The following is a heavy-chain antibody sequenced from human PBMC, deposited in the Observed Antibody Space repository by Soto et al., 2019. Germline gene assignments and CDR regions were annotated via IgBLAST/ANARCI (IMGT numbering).Heavy chain of an antibody. V-gene: IGHV1-18*01. CDR1: GYSFTTYG. CDR2: ISAYNGNT. Sequence: QVQLVQSGAEVKKPGASVKVSCKASGYSFTTYGINWVRQAPGQGLEWMGWISAYNGNTNYAQKLQDRVTMTTDTSTSTVYTELRNLRSDDPAIYFCARDQVAGRQGWFDPCGQGPLVTVSS. D-gene: IGHD6-6*01. CDR3: ARDQVAGRQGWFDP. J-gene: IGHJ5*02.